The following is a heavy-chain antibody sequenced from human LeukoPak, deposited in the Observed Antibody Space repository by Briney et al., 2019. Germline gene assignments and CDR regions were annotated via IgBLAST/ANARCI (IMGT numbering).Heavy chain of an antibody. CDR2: MYHSGST. J-gene: IGHJ5*02. CDR3: ARRYYYVSGSYYNHFDP. V-gene: IGHV4-39*02. D-gene: IGHD3-10*01. CDR1: GGSISSSSYY. Sequence: SETLSLTCTVSGGSISSSSYYWGWIRQPPGKWLEWIGSMYHSGSTYYNPSLKSRVTISVDTSKNHFSLKLSSVTAADTAVYYCARRYYYVSGSYYNHFDPWGQGTLVTVSS.